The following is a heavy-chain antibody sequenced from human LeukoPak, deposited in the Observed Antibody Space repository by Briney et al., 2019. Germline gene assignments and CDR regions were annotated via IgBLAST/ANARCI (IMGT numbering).Heavy chain of an antibody. Sequence: SGTLSLTCTVSGGSISSYYWSWIRQPPGKGLEWIGYIYYSGSTNYNPSLKSRVTISVDTSKNQFSLKLSSVTAADTAVYYCARVNGYSYGDYFDYWGQGTLVTVSS. CDR2: IYYSGST. CDR1: GGSISSYY. CDR3: ARVNGYSYGDYFDY. V-gene: IGHV4-59*01. J-gene: IGHJ4*02. D-gene: IGHD5-18*01.